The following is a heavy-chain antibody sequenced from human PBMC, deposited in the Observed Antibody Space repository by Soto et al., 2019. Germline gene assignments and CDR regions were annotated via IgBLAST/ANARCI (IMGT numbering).Heavy chain of an antibody. J-gene: IGHJ4*02. CDR2: ISAYNGNT. D-gene: IGHD1-7*01. V-gene: IGHV1-18*04. CDR1: GYTFTIYG. Sequence: ASVKVSCKASGYTFTIYGISCVLQSPLQGLEWMGWISAYNGNTNYAQKLQGRVTMTTDTSTSTAYMELRGLRSDDTAVYYCARDGNLVLLELPTDYWGQGTLVTVSS. CDR3: ARDGNLVLLELPTDY.